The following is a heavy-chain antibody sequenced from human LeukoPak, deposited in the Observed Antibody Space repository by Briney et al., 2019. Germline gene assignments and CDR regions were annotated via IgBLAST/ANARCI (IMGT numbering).Heavy chain of an antibody. CDR1: GGSISSSSYY. D-gene: IGHD5-12*01. Sequence: SETLSLTCTVSGGSISSSSYYWGWIRQPPGKGLEWIGSIYYSGSTYYNPSLKSRVTISVDTSKNQFSLKLSSVTAADTAVYYCARQNSDVDIVATGPNGDFDYWGQGTLVTVSS. CDR2: IYYSGST. J-gene: IGHJ4*02. V-gene: IGHV4-39*01. CDR3: ARQNSDVDIVATGPNGDFDY.